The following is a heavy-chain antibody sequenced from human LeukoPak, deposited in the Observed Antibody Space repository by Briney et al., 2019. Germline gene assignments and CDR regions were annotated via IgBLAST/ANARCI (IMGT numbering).Heavy chain of an antibody. J-gene: IGHJ3*02. CDR2: INHSGST. V-gene: IGHV4-34*01. CDR1: GGSFSGHY. CDR3: ARDSYLDAFDI. D-gene: IGHD5-18*01. Sequence: PSETLSLTCAVYGGSFSGHYWSWIRQPPGKGLEWIGEINHSGSTNYDPSLKSRVTISVDTSKNQFSLKLSSVTAADTAVYYCARDSYLDAFDIWGQGTMVTVSS.